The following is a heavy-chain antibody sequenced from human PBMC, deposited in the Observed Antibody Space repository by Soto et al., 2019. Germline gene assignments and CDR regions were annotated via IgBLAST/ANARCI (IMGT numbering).Heavy chain of an antibody. Sequence: GGSLRLSCAASGFTFSTYKMHWVRQAPGKGLEWVATISKDGSNKYYADSVKGRFTISRDNSKNTLFLQMNNLRADDTAVYFCAREGNGDYDPLDYWGQGTLVTVSS. CDR1: GFTFSTYK. CDR2: ISKDGSNK. J-gene: IGHJ4*02. V-gene: IGHV3-30-3*01. CDR3: AREGNGDYDPLDY. D-gene: IGHD4-17*01.